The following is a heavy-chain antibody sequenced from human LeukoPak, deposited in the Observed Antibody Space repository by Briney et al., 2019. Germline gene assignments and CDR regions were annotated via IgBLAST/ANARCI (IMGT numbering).Heavy chain of an antibody. D-gene: IGHD3-3*01. J-gene: IGHJ4*02. CDR2: ISYDGRNN. V-gene: IGHV3-30*03. CDR1: GFTFSSYV. CDR3: ARGNYDFWSGYWDY. Sequence: PGRSLRLSCAASGFTFSSYVIHWVRQAPGKGLEWVAVISYDGRNNYYADSVKGRFTISRDNSKNTLYLQMHSLRAEDTAVYYCARGNYDFWSGYWDYWGQGTLVTVSS.